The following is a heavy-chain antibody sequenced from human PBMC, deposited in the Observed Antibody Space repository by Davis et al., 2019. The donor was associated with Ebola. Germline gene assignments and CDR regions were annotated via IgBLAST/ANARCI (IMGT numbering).Heavy chain of an antibody. CDR1: GFIFRNYA. CDR3: AKDTSNVWFDV. J-gene: IGHJ3*01. CDR2: ISAAGGDT. V-gene: IGHV3-23*01. D-gene: IGHD6-19*01. Sequence: GESLKISCAASGFIFRNYAMSWVRQAPGKGLEWVSDISAAGGDTYYADSVKGRFTISRDNSRNTLHLQMDSLRVEDTAIYYCAKDTSNVWFDVWGQGTMVTVSS.